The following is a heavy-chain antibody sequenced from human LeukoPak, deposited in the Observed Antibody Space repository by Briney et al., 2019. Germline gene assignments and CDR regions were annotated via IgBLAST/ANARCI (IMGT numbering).Heavy chain of an antibody. J-gene: IGHJ4*02. D-gene: IGHD5-18*01. V-gene: IGHV4-38-2*02. CDR1: GYSISSGYY. CDR3: ARGHPTGRIQPWLV. Sequence: PSETLSLTCTVSGYSISSGYYWGWIRQPPGKGLEWIGSIYHSGSTYYNPSLKSRVTISVDTSKNQFSLKLSSVTAADTAVYYCARGHPTGRIQPWLVWGQGTLVTVSS. CDR2: IYHSGST.